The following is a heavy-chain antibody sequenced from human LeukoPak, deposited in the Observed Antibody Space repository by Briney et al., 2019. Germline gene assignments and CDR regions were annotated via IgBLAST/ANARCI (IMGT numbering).Heavy chain of an antibody. J-gene: IGHJ4*02. V-gene: IGHV3-23*01. Sequence: KPGGSLRLSCATSGFTFSNYAMSWVRQAPGKGLEWVSNIGGSGGATYYGDSVKGRFTISRDNAKNSLYLQMNSLRAEDTALYYCARGNRGSSYGGDSWGQGTLVTVSS. D-gene: IGHD1-26*01. CDR1: GFTFSNYA. CDR3: ARGNRGSSYGGDS. CDR2: IGGSGGAT.